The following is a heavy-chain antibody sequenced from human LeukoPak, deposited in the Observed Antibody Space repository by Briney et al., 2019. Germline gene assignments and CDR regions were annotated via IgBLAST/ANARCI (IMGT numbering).Heavy chain of an antibody. J-gene: IGHJ4*02. CDR3: ARSARLMKGVVEVTALDD. CDR2: ISSSSSTI. D-gene: IGHD3-3*01. V-gene: IGHV3-48*04. CDR1: GFTFSSYS. Sequence: QTGGSLRLSCAASGFTFSSYSMNWVRQAPGKGLEWVSYISSSSSTIYYADSVKGRFTIAGDNAKNSVYLEMNSLRADDTAVYYCARSARLMKGVVEVTALDDWGQGTLVTVSS.